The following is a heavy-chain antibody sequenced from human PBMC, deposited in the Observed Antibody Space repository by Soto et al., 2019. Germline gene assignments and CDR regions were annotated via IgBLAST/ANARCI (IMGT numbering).Heavy chain of an antibody. V-gene: IGHV3-33*01. CDR2: IWYDGSNK. CDR1: GFTLSSYG. Sequence: QVQVVESGGGVVQPGRSLRLSCAASGFTLSSYGMHWVRQAPGKGLEWVALIWYDGSNKYYADSVEGRFTISRDNSKNTLYLQMNSLRAEDTAVYYCARGLDSVVTRLDYWGQGTLVTVSS. D-gene: IGHD4-4*01. J-gene: IGHJ4*02. CDR3: ARGLDSVVTRLDY.